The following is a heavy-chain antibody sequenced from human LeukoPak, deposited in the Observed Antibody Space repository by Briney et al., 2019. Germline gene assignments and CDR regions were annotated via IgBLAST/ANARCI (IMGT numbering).Heavy chain of an antibody. D-gene: IGHD4-4*01. Sequence: GGSLRLSCAASGFTFSNYAMSWIRQAPGKGLEWVSYISSSGSTIYYADSVKGRFTISRDNAKNSLYLQMNSLRAEDTAVYYCARDNYSNFLYYYYYGMDVWGQGTTVTVSS. V-gene: IGHV3-11*01. CDR3: ARDNYSNFLYYYYYGMDV. CDR1: GFTFSNYA. CDR2: ISSSGSTI. J-gene: IGHJ6*02.